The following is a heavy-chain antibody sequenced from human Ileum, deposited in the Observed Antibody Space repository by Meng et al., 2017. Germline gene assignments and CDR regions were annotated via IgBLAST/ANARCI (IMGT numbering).Heavy chain of an antibody. Sequence: GESLKISCAASGFSFRNYAMSWVRQAPGKGLEWVSAISVSGPYTYYADSVKGRFTISRDSSTNTLYLQMNSLRAEDTAIYYCAKDQMLVDRAWYGDNWGQGTLVTVSS. CDR2: ISVSGPYT. V-gene: IGHV3-23*01. CDR1: GFSFRNYA. CDR3: AKDQMLVDRAWYGDN. J-gene: IGHJ4*02. D-gene: IGHD6-13*01.